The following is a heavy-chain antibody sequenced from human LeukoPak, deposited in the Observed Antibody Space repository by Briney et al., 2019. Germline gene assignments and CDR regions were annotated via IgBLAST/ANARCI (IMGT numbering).Heavy chain of an antibody. J-gene: IGHJ4*02. V-gene: IGHV4-34*01. CDR2: INHSGST. CDR1: GGSISSYY. Sequence: PSETLSLTCTVSGGSISSYYWSWIRQPPGKGLEWIGEINHSGSTNYNPSLKSRVTISVDTSKNQFSLKLSSVTAADTAVYYCARGLSKLLWFGGSYKYWGQGTLVTVSS. D-gene: IGHD3-10*01. CDR3: ARGLSKLLWFGGSYKY.